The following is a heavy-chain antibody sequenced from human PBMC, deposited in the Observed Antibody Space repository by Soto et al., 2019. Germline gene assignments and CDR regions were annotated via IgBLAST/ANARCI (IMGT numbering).Heavy chain of an antibody. J-gene: IGHJ4*02. D-gene: IGHD7-27*01. V-gene: IGHV3-7*05. Sequence: EVQLVESGGGLVQPGGSLRLSCVASGFALSNYWINWVRQAPGKGLEWVANIKQDGSEKNYVDSVKGRFTISRDNARNSLYLQMNSLRAEDTAAYYGATETSTWGCWGQGTLVAVSS. CDR1: GFALSNYW. CDR3: ATETSTWGC. CDR2: IKQDGSEK.